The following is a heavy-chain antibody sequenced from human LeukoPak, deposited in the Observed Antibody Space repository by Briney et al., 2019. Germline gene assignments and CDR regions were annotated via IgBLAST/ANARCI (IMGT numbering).Heavy chain of an antibody. CDR2: IYYSGST. CDR3: ARGRLLLWFGGRNWFDP. Sequence: PSQTLSLTCTVSGGSISSGGYYWSWIRQHPGKGLEWIGHIYYSGSTYYNPSLKSRVTISVDTSKNQFSLKLSSVTAADTAVYYCARGRLLLWFGGRNWFDPWGQGTLVTVSS. CDR1: GGSISSGGYY. J-gene: IGHJ5*02. V-gene: IGHV4-31*03. D-gene: IGHD3-10*01.